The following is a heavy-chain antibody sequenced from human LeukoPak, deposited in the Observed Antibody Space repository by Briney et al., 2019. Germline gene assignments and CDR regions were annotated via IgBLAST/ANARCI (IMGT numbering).Heavy chain of an antibody. CDR3: ARDFSLTRLERPFDY. J-gene: IGHJ4*02. D-gene: IGHD1-1*01. CDR2: ISYDGSNK. V-gene: IGHV3-30-3*01. CDR1: GFTFSSYA. Sequence: GRSLRLSCAASGFTFSSYAMHWVRQAPGKGLEWVAVISYDGSNKYYADSVKGRFTISRDNSKNTLYLQMNSLRAEDTAVYYCARDFSLTRLERPFDYWGQGTLVTVSS.